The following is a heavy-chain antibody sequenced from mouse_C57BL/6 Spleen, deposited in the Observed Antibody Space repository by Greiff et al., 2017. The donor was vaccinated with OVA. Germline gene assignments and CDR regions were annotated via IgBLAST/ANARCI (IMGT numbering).Heavy chain of an antibody. Sequence: EVKLEESGGGLVQPGGSMKLSCVASGFTFSNYWMNWVRQSPEKGLEWVAQIRLKSDNYATHYAESVKGRFTISRDDSKSSVYLQMNNLRAEDTGIYYCTEGWLTTRGYFDYWGQGTTLTVSS. CDR1: GFTFSNYW. J-gene: IGHJ2*01. D-gene: IGHD2-3*01. CDR3: TEGWLTTRGYFDY. CDR2: IRLKSDNYAT. V-gene: IGHV6-3*01.